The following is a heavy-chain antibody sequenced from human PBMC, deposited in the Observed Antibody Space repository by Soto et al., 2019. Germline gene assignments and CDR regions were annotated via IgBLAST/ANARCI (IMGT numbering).Heavy chain of an antibody. CDR3: TTGESGSGTYYDAFHF. J-gene: IGHJ3*01. V-gene: IGHV3-15*05. CDR1: GFTFTDAW. Sequence: ELQLVESGGGLVKPGGSLRLSCAASGFTFTDAWMSWVRQAPGKGLEWVGRIKNYNEGGTTDYAALVRGRFTISRDDSQKTLYLELNSLKAEDTALYYCTTGESGSGTYYDAFHFWGQGTMVTVSS. CDR2: IKNYNEGGTT. D-gene: IGHD3-10*01.